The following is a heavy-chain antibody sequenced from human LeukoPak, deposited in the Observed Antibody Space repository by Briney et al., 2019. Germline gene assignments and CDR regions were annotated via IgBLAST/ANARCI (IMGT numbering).Heavy chain of an antibody. Sequence: ASVKVSCKASGYTFTTYAMHWVRQAPGQRLEWMGWMNTGNGNTRYSRKFQGRVTITRDTSASTAYMELSSLRSEDTAVYYCARDSLAAAVDYWGQGTLVTVSS. CDR3: ARDSLAAAVDY. D-gene: IGHD6-13*01. J-gene: IGHJ4*02. CDR2: MNTGNGNT. CDR1: GYTFTTYA. V-gene: IGHV1-3*04.